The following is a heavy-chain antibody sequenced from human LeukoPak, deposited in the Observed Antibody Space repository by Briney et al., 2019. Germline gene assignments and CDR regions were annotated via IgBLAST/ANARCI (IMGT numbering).Heavy chain of an antibody. V-gene: IGHV1-2*02. CDR3: ATHTMVRGVIFDY. CDR2: INPNSGGT. Sequence: ASVKVSCKASGYTFTGYYMHWVRQAPGQGLEWMGWINPNSGGTNYAQKFQDRVTMTRDTSISTAYMELSRLRSDDTAVYYCATHTMVRGVIFDYWGQGTLVTVSS. D-gene: IGHD3-10*01. J-gene: IGHJ4*02. CDR1: GYTFTGYY.